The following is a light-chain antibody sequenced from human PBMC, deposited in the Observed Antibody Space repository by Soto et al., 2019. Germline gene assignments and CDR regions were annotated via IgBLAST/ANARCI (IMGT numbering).Light chain of an antibody. CDR3: QQFNNWPPWT. CDR1: QNVGNN. Sequence: EIVMTQSPATLSVSPGERATLSCRASQNVGNNLVWYQQKPGQAPRLLIYGASTRAAGIPDRFSGSGSWTEFTLTISGLQSDDFAVYYCQQFNNWPPWTFGQGTKVEIK. J-gene: IGKJ1*01. CDR2: GAS. V-gene: IGKV3-15*01.